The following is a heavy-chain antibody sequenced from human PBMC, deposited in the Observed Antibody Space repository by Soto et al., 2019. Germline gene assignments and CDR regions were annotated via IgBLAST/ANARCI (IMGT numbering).Heavy chain of an antibody. CDR2: ISGSGGST. J-gene: IGHJ4*02. CDR1: GFTFSSYA. Sequence: PGGSLRLSCAASGFTFSSYAMSWVRQAPGKGLEWVSAISGSGGSTYYADSVKGRFTISRDNSKNTLYLQMNSLRAEDTAVYYCASKRAGAVAGYYFDYWGQGTLVTVSS. D-gene: IGHD6-19*01. V-gene: IGHV3-23*01. CDR3: ASKRAGAVAGYYFDY.